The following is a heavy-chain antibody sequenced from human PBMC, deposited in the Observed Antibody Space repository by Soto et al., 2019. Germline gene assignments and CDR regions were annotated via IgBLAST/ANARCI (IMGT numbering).Heavy chain of an antibody. CDR2: VFYSGNT. CDR3: ARVGSTGGHWFDP. J-gene: IGHJ5*02. Sequence: SETLSLTCTVSGDSITTSHYYWGWIRQSPGKGPEWIGYVFYSGNTYYTASLKSRLIISVDTSRNTFSLRLNSVTAADTAVYYCARVGSTGGHWFDPWGQGTPVTVSS. D-gene: IGHD1-26*01. CDR1: GDSITTSHYY. V-gene: IGHV4-39*02.